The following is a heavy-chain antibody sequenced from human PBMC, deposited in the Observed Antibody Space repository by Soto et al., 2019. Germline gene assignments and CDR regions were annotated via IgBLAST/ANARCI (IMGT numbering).Heavy chain of an antibody. D-gene: IGHD3-10*01. J-gene: IGHJ6*02. CDR3: GKMLVRGRYGMDV. CDR1: GFAFSIYS. V-gene: IGHV3-21*01. Sequence: PGGSLRLSCAASGFAFSIYSMNLVRQSPGKGLEWVSSISSSSSYIYYADSVKGRFTISRDNAKNSLYLQMNSLRAEDTAVYYCGKMLVRGRYGMDVWGQGTPVTVSS. CDR2: ISSSSSYI.